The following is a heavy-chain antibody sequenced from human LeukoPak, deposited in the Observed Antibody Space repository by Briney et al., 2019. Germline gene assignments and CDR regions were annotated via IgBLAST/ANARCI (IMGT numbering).Heavy chain of an antibody. CDR2: IGTSGESA. CDR3: AKDRGSGYHYFDY. J-gene: IGHJ4*02. Sequence: QPGGSLRLSCPVSGFTFSSYAMSWVRQAPGRGLEWVSVIGTSGESAYYADSVKGRFTISRDNSKNTLYLQMNSLRAEDTAVYYCAKDRGSGYHYFDYWGQGTLVTVSS. V-gene: IGHV3-23*01. D-gene: IGHD3-22*01. CDR1: GFTFSSYA.